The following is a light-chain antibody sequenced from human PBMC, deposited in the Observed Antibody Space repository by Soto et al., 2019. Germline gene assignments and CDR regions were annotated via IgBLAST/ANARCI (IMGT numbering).Light chain of an antibody. CDR3: QQYVTSSPRT. V-gene: IGKV3D-15*01. Sequence: EIVMTQSPATLAMSPGERATLSCRTSESVNTKVAWYQQKSGQAPRLLIYGASTGATGIPDRFSGSGSGTDFTLTITRLEPEDFAVYYCQQYVTSSPRTFGQGTKVDI. CDR1: ESVNTK. J-gene: IGKJ1*01. CDR2: GAS.